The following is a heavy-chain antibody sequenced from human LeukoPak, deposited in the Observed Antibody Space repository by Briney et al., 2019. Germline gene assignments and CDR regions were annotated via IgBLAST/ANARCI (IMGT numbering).Heavy chain of an antibody. D-gene: IGHD5-18*01. CDR2: INSDGSST. CDR1: GFTFSSYW. J-gene: IGHJ3*02. Sequence: GSLRLSCAAYGFTFSSYWMHWVRQAPGKGLVWVSRINSDGSSTSYADSVKGRFTISRDNAKNTLYLRMNSLGAEDTAVYYCARENTGHDAFDIWGQGTMVTVSS. CDR3: ARENTGHDAFDI. V-gene: IGHV3-74*01.